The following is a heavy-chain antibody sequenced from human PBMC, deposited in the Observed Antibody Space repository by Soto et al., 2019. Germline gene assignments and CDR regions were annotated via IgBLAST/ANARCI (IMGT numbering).Heavy chain of an antibody. CDR3: AHKGGGDRILDY. D-gene: IGHD3-16*01. J-gene: IGHJ4*02. CDR2: IYWDDDK. V-gene: IGHV2-5*02. CDR1: GFSLSTRGVG. Sequence: QITLKESGPTLVKPTQTLTLTCTFSGFSLSTRGVGVGWIRQPPGKALEWLAIIYWDDDKRYSPSLKSRLTIPKDPPKNPVVLTMTNMDPVDTATYYRAHKGGGDRILDYWGQGTLVTVSS.